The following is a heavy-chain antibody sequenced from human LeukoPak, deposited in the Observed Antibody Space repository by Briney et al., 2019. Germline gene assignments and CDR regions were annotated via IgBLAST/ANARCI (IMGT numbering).Heavy chain of an antibody. V-gene: IGHV4-39*01. Sequence: PSETLSLTCSVSGGSITSSRYYWGWIRQPPGGGLEWIGTIYYSGSTYYNPSLRSRVTISADTSKNQFSLNLSPVTAADTAVYYCARHVSSDLRIVVVTSDWYFDLWGRGTLVTVSS. CDR3: ARHVSSDLRIVVVTSDWYFDL. CDR2: IYYSGST. D-gene: IGHD2-21*02. J-gene: IGHJ2*01. CDR1: GGSITSSRYY.